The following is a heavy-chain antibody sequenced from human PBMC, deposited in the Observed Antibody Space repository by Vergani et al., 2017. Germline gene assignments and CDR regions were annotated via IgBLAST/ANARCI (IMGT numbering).Heavy chain of an antibody. CDR2: ISSISSYI. CDR1: GFTFSGYS. Sequence: EVQLVESGGGLVKPGGSLRLSCAASGFTFSGYSMNWVRQAPGKGLEWVSSISSISSYIYYADSVKGRFTISRDNAKNSLYLQMNSLRAEDTAVYYCAGTPGYCSSTSCYYMDAWGKGTTVTVSS. V-gene: IGHV3-21*01. D-gene: IGHD2-2*03. J-gene: IGHJ6*03. CDR3: AGTPGYCSSTSCYYMDA.